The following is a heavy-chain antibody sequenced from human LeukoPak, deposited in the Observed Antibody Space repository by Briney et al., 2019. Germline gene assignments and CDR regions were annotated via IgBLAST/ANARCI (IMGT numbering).Heavy chain of an antibody. V-gene: IGHV3-23*01. CDR3: AKGEYYYDSSGYYFVYRPFDY. Sequence: GGSLRLSCAASGFTFSSYWMHWVRHAPGKGLEWVSAISGSGGSTYYADSVKGRFTISRDNSKNTLYLQMNSLRAEDTAVYYCAKGEYYYDSSGYYFVYRPFDYWGQGTLVTVSS. J-gene: IGHJ4*02. D-gene: IGHD3-22*01. CDR2: ISGSGGST. CDR1: GFTFSSYW.